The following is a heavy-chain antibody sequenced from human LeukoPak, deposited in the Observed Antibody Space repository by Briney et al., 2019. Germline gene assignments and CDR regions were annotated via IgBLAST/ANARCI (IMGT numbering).Heavy chain of an antibody. V-gene: IGHV1-69*04. CDR1: GGTFSSYA. D-gene: IGHD1-26*01. CDR2: IIPILGIA. CDR3: ARAKVGATPYDY. Sequence: SVKVSCKASGGTFSSYAISWVRQAPGQGLEWMGRIIPILGIANYAQKFQGRVTITAGKSTSTAYMELSSLRSEDTAVYYCARAKVGATPYDYWGQGTLVTVSS. J-gene: IGHJ4*02.